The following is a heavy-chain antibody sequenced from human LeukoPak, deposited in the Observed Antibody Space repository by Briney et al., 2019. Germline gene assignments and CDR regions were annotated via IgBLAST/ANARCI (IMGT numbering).Heavy chain of an antibody. J-gene: IGHJ5*02. CDR1: GGSISSYY. Sequence: ETLSLTRTVSGGSISSYYWSWLRQPPGKGLEWIGYIYYSGSTNYNPSLKSRVTISVDTSKNQFSLKLSSVTAADTAVYYCARKGRITMVRGVIYWFDPWGQGTLVTASS. D-gene: IGHD3-10*01. CDR3: ARKGRITMVRGVIYWFDP. CDR2: IYYSGST. V-gene: IGHV4-59*12.